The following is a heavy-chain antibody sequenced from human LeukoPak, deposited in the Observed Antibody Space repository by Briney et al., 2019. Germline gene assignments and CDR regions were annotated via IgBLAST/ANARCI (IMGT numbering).Heavy chain of an antibody. CDR2: INPSGGST. Sequence: ASVKVSCKASGYTFTSYYMHWVRQAPGQGLEWMGIINPSGGSTSYAQKFQGRVTMTRDMSTSTVYMELSSLRSEDTAVYYCARDPRITMVRGVITNPYYYYYMDVWGKGTTVTVSS. D-gene: IGHD3-10*01. CDR1: GYTFTSYY. CDR3: ARDPRITMVRGVITNPYYYYYMDV. V-gene: IGHV1-46*01. J-gene: IGHJ6*03.